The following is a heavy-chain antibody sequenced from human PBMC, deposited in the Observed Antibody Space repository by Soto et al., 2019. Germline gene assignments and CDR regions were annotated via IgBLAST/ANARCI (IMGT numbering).Heavy chain of an antibody. J-gene: IGHJ3*02. CDR3: ARDPARSYFDPPGAFDI. CDR1: GYSISSGYY. D-gene: IGHD3-9*01. V-gene: IGHV4-38-2*02. Sequence: SETLSLTCAVSGYSISSGYYWGWIRQPPGKGLEWIGSIYHSGSTYYNPSLKSRVTISVDTSKNQFSLKLSSVTAADTAVYYCARDPARSYFDPPGAFDIWGQGTMVTVSS. CDR2: IYHSGST.